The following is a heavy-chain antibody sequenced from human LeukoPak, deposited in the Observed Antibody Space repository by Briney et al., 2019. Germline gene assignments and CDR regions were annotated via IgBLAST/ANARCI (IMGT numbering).Heavy chain of an antibody. Sequence: GGSLRLSCSASGFIFSKVWMTWVRQAPGKGLEWVGRIKSKSDGGTTDFAAPVRGRFTISRDDSKSTLTLQMNSLQGEDTAVYFCATEGAFCDILTEDYRGYLDSWGQGTLVTVSS. J-gene: IGHJ4*02. CDR2: IKSKSDGGTT. V-gene: IGHV3-15*01. CDR3: ATEGAFCDILTEDYRGYLDS. D-gene: IGHD3-9*01. CDR1: GFIFSKVW.